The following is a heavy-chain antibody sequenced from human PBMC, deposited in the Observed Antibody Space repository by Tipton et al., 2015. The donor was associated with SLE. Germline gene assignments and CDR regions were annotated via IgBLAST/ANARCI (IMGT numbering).Heavy chain of an antibody. CDR2: ISYDGSNK. V-gene: IGHV3-30*04. D-gene: IGHD7-27*01. J-gene: IGHJ3*02. CDR3: ARPRPGDDAFDI. CDR1: GFTFSSYA. Sequence: RSLRLSCAASGFTFSSYAMSWVRQAPGKGLEWVAVISYDGSNKYYADSVKGRFTISRDNSKNTLYLQMNSLRAEDTAVYYCARPRPGDDAFDIWGQGTMVIVSS.